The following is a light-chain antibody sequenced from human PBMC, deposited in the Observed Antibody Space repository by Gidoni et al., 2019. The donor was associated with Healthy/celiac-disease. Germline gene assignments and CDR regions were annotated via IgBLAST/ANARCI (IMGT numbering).Light chain of an antibody. CDR3: QVWDTSSDHVV. Sequence: SYLLTQPPSVPVAPGQTASITCGGNNIGSKSVDWYQQKPGQAPVLGVYDDSDRPSGIPERFSGSNSGNTATLTISRVEAGDEADYYCQVWDTSSDHVVFGGGTKLTVL. CDR1: NIGSKS. J-gene: IGLJ2*01. CDR2: DDS. V-gene: IGLV3-21*02.